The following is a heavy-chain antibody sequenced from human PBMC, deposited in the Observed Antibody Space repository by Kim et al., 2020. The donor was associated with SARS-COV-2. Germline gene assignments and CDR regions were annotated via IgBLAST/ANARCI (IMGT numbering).Heavy chain of an antibody. Sequence: ASVKVSCKASGYTFTSYGISWVRQAPGQGLEWMGWISAYNGNTNYAQKLQGRVTMTTDTSTSTAYMELRSLRSDDTAVYYCALLPIVVVPAAIAIDAFDIWGQGTMVTVSS. D-gene: IGHD2-2*01. CDR2: ISAYNGNT. CDR3: ALLPIVVVPAAIAIDAFDI. CDR1: GYTFTSYG. V-gene: IGHV1-18*04. J-gene: IGHJ3*02.